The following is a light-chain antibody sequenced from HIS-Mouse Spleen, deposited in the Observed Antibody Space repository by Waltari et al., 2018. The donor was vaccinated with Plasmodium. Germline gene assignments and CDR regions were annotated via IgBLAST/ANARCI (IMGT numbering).Light chain of an antibody. CDR3: YSTDSSGNHRV. CDR2: ETS. J-gene: IGLJ3*02. V-gene: IGLV3-10*01. CDR1: ALPKKY. Sequence: SYELTQPPSVSVSPGQTARIPCSGDALPKKYAYWYQQKSGQAPVLGIYETSKRPSGIPEGFSGSSSGTMATLTISGAQVEDEADYYCYSTDSSGNHRVFGGGTKLTVL.